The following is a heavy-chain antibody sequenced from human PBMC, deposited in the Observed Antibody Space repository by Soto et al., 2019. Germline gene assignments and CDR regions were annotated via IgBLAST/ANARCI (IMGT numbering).Heavy chain of an antibody. Sequence: SLRLSCAASGFTFSSYGMHWVRQAPGKGLEWVAVIWYDGSNKYYADSVKGRFTISRDNSKNTLYLQMNSLRAEDTAVYYCAREGARTFYGMDVWGQGTTVTVSS. D-gene: IGHD1-26*01. CDR2: IWYDGSNK. CDR1: GFTFSSYG. CDR3: AREGARTFYGMDV. J-gene: IGHJ6*02. V-gene: IGHV3-33*01.